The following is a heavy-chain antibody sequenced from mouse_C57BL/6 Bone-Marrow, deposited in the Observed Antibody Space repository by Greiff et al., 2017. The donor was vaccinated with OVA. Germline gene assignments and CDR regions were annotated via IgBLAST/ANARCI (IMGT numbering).Heavy chain of an antibody. CDR1: GFNIKDDS. Sequence: VQLQQSGAELVRPGASVKLSCTASGFNIKDDSMHRVKQRPEQGLEWIGWIDPENGDTEYASKFQGKATITADTPSNTAYLQLSSLTSGDTAVYYCTTCFAYWGQGTLVTVSA. J-gene: IGHJ3*01. CDR2: IDPENGDT. V-gene: IGHV14-4*01. CDR3: TTCFAY.